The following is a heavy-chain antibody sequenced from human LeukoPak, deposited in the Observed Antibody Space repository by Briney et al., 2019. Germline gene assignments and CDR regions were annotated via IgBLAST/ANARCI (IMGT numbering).Heavy chain of an antibody. CDR1: GFTFSNYG. D-gene: IGHD4-17*01. CDR3: ARDGANDYGDYGANDAFDI. J-gene: IGHJ3*02. Sequence: GGSLRLSCAASGFTFSNYGMSWVRQAPGKGLEWVSVIYSGGSTYYADSVKGRFTISRDNSKNTLYLQMNSLRAEDTAVYYCARDGANDYGDYGANDAFDIWGQGTMVTVSS. V-gene: IGHV3-66*01. CDR2: IYSGGST.